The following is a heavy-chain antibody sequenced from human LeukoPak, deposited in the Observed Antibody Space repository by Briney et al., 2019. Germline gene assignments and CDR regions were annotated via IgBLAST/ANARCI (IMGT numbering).Heavy chain of an antibody. V-gene: IGHV3-30*03. CDR3: ATDRGYISMHV. CDR2: ISYDGSNK. D-gene: IGHD5-18*01. CDR1: GFTFGDYG. J-gene: IGHJ6*03. Sequence: GGSLRLSCAASGFTFGDYGMHWVRQAPGKGLEWVAVISYDGSNKDYGDSVKGRFTISRDNSKNTLYLQMNSLRVEDTAVYCATDRGYISMHVWGKGTTVTVSS.